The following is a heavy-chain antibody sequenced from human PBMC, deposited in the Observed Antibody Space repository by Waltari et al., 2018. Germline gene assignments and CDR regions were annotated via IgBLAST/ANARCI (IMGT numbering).Heavy chain of an antibody. Sequence: QVQLQESGPGLVKPSETLSLTCTVPGGSISSHYWSWIRQPPGKGLEWIGYIYYSGSTNYNPSLKSRVTISVDTSKNQFSLKLSSVTAADTAVYYCARARDASPDAFDIWGQGTMVTVSS. J-gene: IGHJ3*02. V-gene: IGHV4-59*11. CDR1: GGSISSHY. CDR2: IYYSGST. CDR3: ARARDASPDAFDI.